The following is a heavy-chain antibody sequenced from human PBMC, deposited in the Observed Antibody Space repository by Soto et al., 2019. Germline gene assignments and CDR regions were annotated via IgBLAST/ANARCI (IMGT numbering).Heavy chain of an antibody. D-gene: IGHD2-15*01. V-gene: IGHV4-31*03. Sequence: SETLSLTCTVSGGSISSGGYYGSWIRQHPGKGLEWIGYIYYSGTTYYNPSLKSRVTISVDTSKNQFSLKLRSVSAADTALYYCARCSLVVVPAPGFDPWGRGTLVTVSS. CDR1: GGSISSGGYY. CDR2: IYYSGTT. CDR3: ARCSLVVVPAPGFDP. J-gene: IGHJ5*02.